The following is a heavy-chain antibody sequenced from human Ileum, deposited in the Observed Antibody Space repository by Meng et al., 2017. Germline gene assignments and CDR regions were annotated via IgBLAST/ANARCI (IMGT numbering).Heavy chain of an antibody. CDR1: GGSISSGTYY. J-gene: IGHJ4*02. CDR3: ARGRPLDY. Sequence: SETLSLTCTVSGGSISSGTYYWTWIRQHPGMGLEYLGCISYSGTTYYNPSLKSRVTISRDTSKNLFSLTLSSVTVADTAVYYCARGRPLDYWGQGTLVTVSS. V-gene: IGHV4-31*03. CDR2: ISYSGTT.